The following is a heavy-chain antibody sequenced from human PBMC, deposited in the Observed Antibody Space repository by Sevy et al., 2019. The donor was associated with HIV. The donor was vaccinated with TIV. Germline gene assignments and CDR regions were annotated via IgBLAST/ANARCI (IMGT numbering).Heavy chain of an antibody. CDR3: ARYRTRELSLYFDY. V-gene: IGHV3-53*01. Sequence: GGSLRLSCAASGFTVSSNYMSWVRQAPGKGLEWVSVIYSGGSTYYADSVKGRFTISRDNSKNTLYLQMNSLRAEDTAVYYCARYRTRELSLYFDYWGQGTLVTVSS. D-gene: IGHD3-16*02. CDR1: GFTVSSNY. J-gene: IGHJ4*02. CDR2: IYSGGST.